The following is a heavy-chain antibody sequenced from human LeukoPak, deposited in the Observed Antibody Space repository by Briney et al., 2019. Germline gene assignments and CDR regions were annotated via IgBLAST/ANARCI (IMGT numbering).Heavy chain of an antibody. D-gene: IGHD2-8*01. CDR2: IYHSGST. CDR1: GGSISSSSYY. CDR3: ARGDLIRNWFDP. Sequence: SETLSLTCTVSGGSISSSSYYWIWIRQPPGKGLEWIGYIYHSGSTYYNPSLKSRVTISVDRSENQFSLKLSSVTAADTAVYYCARGDLIRNWFDPWGQGTLVTVSS. V-gene: IGHV4-30-2*01. J-gene: IGHJ5*02.